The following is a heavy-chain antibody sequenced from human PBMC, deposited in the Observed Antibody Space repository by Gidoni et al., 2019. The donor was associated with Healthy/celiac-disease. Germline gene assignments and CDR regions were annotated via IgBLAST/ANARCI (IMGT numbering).Heavy chain of an antibody. J-gene: IGHJ3*02. CDR1: GFTVSSNY. CDR3: ARDRRDSSGYYVGAFDI. V-gene: IGHV3-53*01. D-gene: IGHD3-22*01. CDR2: IYSGGST. Sequence: EVQLVESGGGLIQPGGSLRLSCAASGFTVSSNYMSWVRQAPGKGLEWVSVIYSGGSTYYADSVKGRFTISRDNSKNTLYLQMNSLRAEDTAVYYCARDRRDSSGYYVGAFDIWGQGTMVTVSS.